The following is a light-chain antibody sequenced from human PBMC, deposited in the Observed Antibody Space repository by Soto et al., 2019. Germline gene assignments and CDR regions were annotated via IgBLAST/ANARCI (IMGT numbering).Light chain of an antibody. CDR2: EVS. V-gene: IGLV2-8*01. J-gene: IGLJ1*01. Sequence: QSALTQPPSASGSPGQSVTISCTGTSIDVGGYNYVSWFQQHPGKAPKLIIYEVSERPSGVPHRFSGSKSGNTASLTISGLQAEDEADYYCNSYAGTSNVFGTGTKLTVL. CDR3: NSYAGTSNV. CDR1: SIDVGGYNY.